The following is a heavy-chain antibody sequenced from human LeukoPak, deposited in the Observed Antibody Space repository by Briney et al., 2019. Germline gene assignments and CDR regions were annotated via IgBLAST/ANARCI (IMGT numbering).Heavy chain of an antibody. CDR3: ARHGLAGWIGGRCFTSFHYYGMDV. V-gene: IGHV5-51*01. Sequence: GESLEISCQGSGYSFTDYWIGWVRQMPGKGLEWMGIIFPDDSDTKYSPSFQGQVTISVDKSISTAYLQWSSLKASDSAMYYCARHGLAGWIGGRCFTSFHYYGMDVWGQGTTVTVSS. J-gene: IGHJ6*02. CDR2: IFPDDSDT. D-gene: IGHD2-15*01. CDR1: GYSFTDYW.